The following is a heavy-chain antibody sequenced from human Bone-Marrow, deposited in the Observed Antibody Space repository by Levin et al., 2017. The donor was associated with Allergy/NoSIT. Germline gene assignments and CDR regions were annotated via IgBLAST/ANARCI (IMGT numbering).Heavy chain of an antibody. Sequence: GGSLRLSCVASGFNFDLYAMHWVRQIPGKGLQWVSGISWNGDSIRYADFVKGRFSISRDNTRNTLYLLMEKLTGDDTALYFCAKDSRLDTWTKPTFGFWGQGTRVTVSS. CDR1: GFNFDLYA. CDR2: ISWNGDSI. V-gene: IGHV3-9*01. J-gene: IGHJ4*02. CDR3: AKDSRLDTWTKPTFGF. D-gene: IGHD3/OR15-3a*01.